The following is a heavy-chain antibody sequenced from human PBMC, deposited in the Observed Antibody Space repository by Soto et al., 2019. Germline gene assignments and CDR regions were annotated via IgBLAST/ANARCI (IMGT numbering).Heavy chain of an antibody. D-gene: IGHD3-22*01. CDR3: ARSGAYTYYYDSGGYSFDY. CDR2: INAGNGNA. V-gene: IGHV1-3*01. Sequence: ASVKVSCKASGYTFTSYAIHWVRQAPGQRLEWMGWINAGNGNAKYSQKFQGRVTITRDTSASTAYVELSSLSSDDMAVYYCARSGAYTYYYDSGGYSFDYWGQGTLVTVSS. CDR1: GYTFTSYA. J-gene: IGHJ4*02.